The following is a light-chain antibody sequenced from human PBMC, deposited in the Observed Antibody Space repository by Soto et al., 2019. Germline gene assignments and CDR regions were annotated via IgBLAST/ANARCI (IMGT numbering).Light chain of an antibody. CDR2: QNL. CDR3: AAWDDSLSGRV. V-gene: IGLV2-14*01. CDR1: SSDVGGYKY. J-gene: IGLJ2*01. Sequence: QSALTQPASVSGSPGQSITISCTGTSSDVGGYKYVSWYQHHPGKAPKLLIYQNLQRPSGVPDRFSGSKSGTSASLAISGLRSEDEADYYCAAWDDSLSGRVFGGGTKLTVL.